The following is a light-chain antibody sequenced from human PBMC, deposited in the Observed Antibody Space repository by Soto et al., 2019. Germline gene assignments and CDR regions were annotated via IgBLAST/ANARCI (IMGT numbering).Light chain of an antibody. CDR2: DVS. CDR1: SSDVGGYNY. V-gene: IGLV2-14*01. Sequence: SVLTQPASVSGSPGQSITISCTGTSSDVGGYNYVAWYQQHPSQAPKLIIYDVSNRPSGVSNRFSGSKSGNTASLTISGLQAEDEADYYCSSYTSSSVIFGGGTKLTVL. CDR3: SSYTSSSVI. J-gene: IGLJ2*01.